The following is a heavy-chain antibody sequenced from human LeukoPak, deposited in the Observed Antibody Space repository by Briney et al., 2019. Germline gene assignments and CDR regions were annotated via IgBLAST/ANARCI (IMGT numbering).Heavy chain of an antibody. Sequence: SETLSLTCAVYGGSFSGYYWSWIRQPPGKGLECIGEINHSGSTNYNPSLKSRVTISVDTSKNQFSLKLSSVTAADTAVYYCARGGYYGFSDYWGQGTLVTVSS. D-gene: IGHD3-10*01. CDR2: INHSGST. V-gene: IGHV4-34*01. CDR1: GGSFSGYY. CDR3: ARGGYYGFSDY. J-gene: IGHJ4*02.